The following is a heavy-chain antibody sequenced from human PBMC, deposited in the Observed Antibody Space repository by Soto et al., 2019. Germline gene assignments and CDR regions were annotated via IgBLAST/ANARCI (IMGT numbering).Heavy chain of an antibody. CDR1: GFTFSSNG. J-gene: IGHJ3*01. V-gene: IGHV3-33*01. D-gene: IGHD1-26*01. Sequence: QVQLVESGGGVVQPGRSLRLSCAASGFTFSSNGMHWVRQAPGKGLEWVAIIWYDGSNKYYADSVKGRFTISRDNSKNTRYLQMNSLRAEDTAMYYCARWNLVGPTIDAFDLWGQGTMVTVSS. CDR2: IWYDGSNK. CDR3: ARWNLVGPTIDAFDL.